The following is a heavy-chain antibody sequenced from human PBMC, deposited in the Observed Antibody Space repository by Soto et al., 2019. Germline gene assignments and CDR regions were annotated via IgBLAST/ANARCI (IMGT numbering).Heavy chain of an antibody. CDR2: IDPNSGDT. J-gene: IGHJ4*02. CDR1: GYTFTDHY. CDR3: ARQNGIAVAGYSDY. D-gene: IGHD6-13*01. V-gene: IGHV1-2*02. Sequence: ASVKVSCKASGYTFTDHYIHWVRQAPGQGLEWMGWIDPNSGDTNYAQKFQGRVTMTRDTSISAAYMELSRLTSDDTALYFCARQNGIAVAGYSDYWGQGTLVTVSS.